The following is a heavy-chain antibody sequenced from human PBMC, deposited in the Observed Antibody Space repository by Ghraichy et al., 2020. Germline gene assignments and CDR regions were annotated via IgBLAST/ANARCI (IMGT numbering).Heavy chain of an antibody. Sequence: ASVKVSCKASGYTFTGYYMHWVRQAPGQGLEWMGWINPNSGGTNYAQKFQGWVTMTRDTSISTAYMELSRLRSDDTAVYYCARECIEMATTHTGHYYYYGMDVWGQGTTVTVSS. V-gene: IGHV1-2*04. CDR2: INPNSGGT. D-gene: IGHD5-24*01. J-gene: IGHJ6*02. CDR3: ARECIEMATTHTGHYYYYGMDV. CDR1: GYTFTGYY.